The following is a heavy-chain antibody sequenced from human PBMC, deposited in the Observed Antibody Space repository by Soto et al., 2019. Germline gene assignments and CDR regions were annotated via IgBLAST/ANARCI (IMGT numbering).Heavy chain of an antibody. D-gene: IGHD6-19*01. V-gene: IGHV1-69*01. CDR3: ARGLFGQQWLVGFDT. Sequence: QVHLVQSGAEVKKPGSSVKVSCKASGGSFSNYIFAWVRQAPGQGLEWMGGTIPMFATAQYAQKLQGRVTITADESKSTVYMDLTSLTSDDTAVYYCARGLFGQQWLVGFDTWGKGTLVTVSS. CDR2: TIPMFATA. CDR1: GGSFSNYI. J-gene: IGHJ4*02.